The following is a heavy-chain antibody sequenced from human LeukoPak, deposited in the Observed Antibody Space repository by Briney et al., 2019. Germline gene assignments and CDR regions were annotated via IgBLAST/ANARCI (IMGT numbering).Heavy chain of an antibody. J-gene: IGHJ4*02. D-gene: IGHD1-1*01. CDR2: IYPADSDT. CDR3: ARLASEGTFDY. CDR1: GYSFTTYW. V-gene: IGHV5-51*01. Sequence: GESLKISCKGSGYSFTTYWIAWVRQMPGKGLEWMGIIYPADSDTRYSPSFQGQVTISADKSISTAYLQWSSLEASDTAMYYCARLASEGTFDYWGQGTLVTASS.